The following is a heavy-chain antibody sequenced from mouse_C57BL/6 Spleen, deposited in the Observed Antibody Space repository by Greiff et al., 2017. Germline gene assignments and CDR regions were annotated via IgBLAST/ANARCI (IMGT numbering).Heavy chain of an antibody. CDR2: IDPENGDT. Sequence: VQLQQSGAELVRPGASVKLSCTASGFNIKDDYMHWVKQRPEQVLEWIGWIDPENGDTESASKFQGKATITEYKSSNTAYLQLSSLTSEDTAVYYCTTGIWFAYWGQGTLGTVSA. CDR3: TTGIWFAY. J-gene: IGHJ3*01. V-gene: IGHV14-4*01. CDR1: GFNIKDDY.